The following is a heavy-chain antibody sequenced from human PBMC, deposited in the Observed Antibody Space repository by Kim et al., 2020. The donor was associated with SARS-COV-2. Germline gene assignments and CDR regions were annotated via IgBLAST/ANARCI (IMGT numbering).Heavy chain of an antibody. D-gene: IGHD3-3*01. Sequence: YAQTFQGRVTFTAAESTSTAYMELSNLSPEDTAVYYCARDNDFWSGLIDFWGQGTLVTVSS. J-gene: IGHJ4*02. CDR3: ARDNDFWSGLIDF. V-gene: IGHV1-69*01.